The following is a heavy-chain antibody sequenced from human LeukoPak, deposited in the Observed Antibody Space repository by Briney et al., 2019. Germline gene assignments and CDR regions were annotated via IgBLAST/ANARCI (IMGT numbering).Heavy chain of an antibody. Sequence: ASVKVSFKASGYTFTSYDINWVRQATGQGLEWMGWMNPNSGNTGYAQKFQGRVTMTRNTSISTAYMELSSLRSEDTAVYYCARGGTLLWFGEPFDPWGQGTLVTVSS. CDR1: GYTFTSYD. D-gene: IGHD3-10*01. CDR3: ARGGTLLWFGEPFDP. J-gene: IGHJ5*02. V-gene: IGHV1-8*01. CDR2: MNPNSGNT.